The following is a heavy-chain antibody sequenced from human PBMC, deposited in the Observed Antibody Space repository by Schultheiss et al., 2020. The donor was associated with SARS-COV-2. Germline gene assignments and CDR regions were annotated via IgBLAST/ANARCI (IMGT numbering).Heavy chain of an antibody. J-gene: IGHJ4*02. Sequence: SSSSYYWGWIRQPPGKGLEWVSAISGSGGSTYYADSVKGRFTISRDNAKNSLYLQMNSLRAEDTAVYYCATVYYYDSSGYGIDYWGQGTLVTVSS. CDR1: SSSSYY. D-gene: IGHD3-22*01. V-gene: IGHV3-23*01. CDR2: ISGSGGST. CDR3: ATVYYYDSSGYGIDY.